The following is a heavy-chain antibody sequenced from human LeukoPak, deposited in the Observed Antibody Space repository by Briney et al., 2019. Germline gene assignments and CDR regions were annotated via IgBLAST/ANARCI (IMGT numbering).Heavy chain of an antibody. CDR2: IIPIFGTA. CDR3: ARVEGYSGSYDAFDI. Sequence: ASVKVSCKASGGTFSSYAISWVRQAPGQGLEWMGGIIPIFGTANYAQKFQGRVTITTDESTSTAYMELSSLRSEDTAVYYCARVEGYSGSYDAFDIWGQGTMVTVSS. J-gene: IGHJ3*02. CDR1: GGTFSSYA. D-gene: IGHD1-26*01. V-gene: IGHV1-69*05.